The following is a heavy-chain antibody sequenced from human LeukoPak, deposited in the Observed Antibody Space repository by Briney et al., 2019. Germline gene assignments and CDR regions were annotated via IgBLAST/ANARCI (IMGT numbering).Heavy chain of an antibody. CDR2: IYSGGST. CDR3: ARVIVGATTLYFDY. V-gene: IGHV3-53*01. J-gene: IGHJ4*02. Sequence: GGSLRLSCAASGFSFENYNMNWVRQAPGKGLEWVSVIYSGGSTYYSDSVKGRFTISRDNSKNTLYLQMNSLRAEDTAVYYCARVIVGATTLYFDYWGQGTLVTVSS. CDR1: GFSFENYN. D-gene: IGHD1-26*01.